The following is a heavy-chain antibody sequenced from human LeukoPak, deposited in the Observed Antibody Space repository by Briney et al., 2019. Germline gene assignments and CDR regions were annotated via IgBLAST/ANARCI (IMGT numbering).Heavy chain of an antibody. D-gene: IGHD1-26*01. CDR1: GFTFSSYW. CDR2: IKQDGSEK. CDR3: ARAKRSLKISGSYDY. V-gene: IGHV3-7*01. J-gene: IGHJ4*02. Sequence: PGGSLRLSCAASGFTFSSYWMSWVRQAPGKGLEWVANIKQDGSEKYYVDSVKGRFTISRDNAKNSLYLQMNSLRAEDTAVYYCARAKRSLKISGSYDYWGQGTLVTVSS.